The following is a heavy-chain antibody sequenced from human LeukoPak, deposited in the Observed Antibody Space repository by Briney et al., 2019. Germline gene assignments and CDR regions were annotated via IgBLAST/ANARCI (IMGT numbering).Heavy chain of an antibody. V-gene: IGHV3-9*01. CDR1: GFTFDDYA. Sequence: PGRPLRLSCAASGFTFDDYAMHWVRQAPGKGLEWVSGISWNSGSIGYADSVKGRFTISRDNAKNSLYLQMNSLRAEDTALYYCAKGRLLIIAAALDVWGQGTTVTVSS. CDR3: AKGRLLIIAAALDV. CDR2: ISWNSGSI. D-gene: IGHD6-13*01. J-gene: IGHJ6*02.